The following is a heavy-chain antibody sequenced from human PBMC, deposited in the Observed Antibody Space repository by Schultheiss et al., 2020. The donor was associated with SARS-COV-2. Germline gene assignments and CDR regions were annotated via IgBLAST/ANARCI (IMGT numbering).Heavy chain of an antibody. Sequence: ASVKVSCKASGYTFSSYGISWVRQGPGQGLEWMGWMNPNSGNTGYAQKLQGRVTMTTDTSTSTAYMELRSLRSEDTAVYYCAKTSGYDSHFDYWGQGTLVTVSS. CDR1: GYTFSSYG. D-gene: IGHD5-12*01. CDR3: AKTSGYDSHFDY. CDR2: MNPNSGNT. J-gene: IGHJ4*02. V-gene: IGHV1-18*01.